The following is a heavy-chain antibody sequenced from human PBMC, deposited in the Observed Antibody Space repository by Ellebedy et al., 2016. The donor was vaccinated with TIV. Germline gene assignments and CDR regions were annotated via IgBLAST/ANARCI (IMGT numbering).Heavy chain of an antibody. Sequence: GESLKISXAASGFTFSNTWMSWVRQAPGKGLVWVSRINSDGSTINYADSVKGRFTISRDTAKNTLYLQMNSLRADDTAVYYCAKDFTGPFDSWGQGTLVPVSS. CDR2: INSDGSTI. J-gene: IGHJ4*02. CDR1: GFTFSNTW. CDR3: AKDFTGPFDS. V-gene: IGHV3-74*01. D-gene: IGHD3-9*01.